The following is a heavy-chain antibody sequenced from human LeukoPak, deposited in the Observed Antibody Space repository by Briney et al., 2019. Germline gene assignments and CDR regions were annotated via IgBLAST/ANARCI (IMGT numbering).Heavy chain of an antibody. CDR1: GFTFSSYA. J-gene: IGHJ6*02. CDR3: ARDWMEWLLPSAYYYYGMDV. V-gene: IGHV3-30-3*01. Sequence: PGRSLRLSCAASGFTFSSYAMHWVRQAPGKGLEWVAVISYDGSNKYYADSVKGRFTISRDNSKNTLYLQMSSLRAEDTAVYYCARDWMEWLLPSAYYYYGMDVWGQGTTVTVSS. D-gene: IGHD3-3*01. CDR2: ISYDGSNK.